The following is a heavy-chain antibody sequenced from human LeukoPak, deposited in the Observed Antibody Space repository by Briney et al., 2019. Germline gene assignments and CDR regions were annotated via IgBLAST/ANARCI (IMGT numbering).Heavy chain of an antibody. J-gene: IGHJ4*02. CDR1: GFTFSDYY. Sequence: PGGSLRLSCAASGFTFSDYYMSWIRQAPGKGLEWVSYISSSGSTIYYADSVKGRFTISRDNAKNSLYLQMNSLRAEDTAVYYCARYEWELLRAQDYWGQGTLVTVSS. V-gene: IGHV3-11*04. D-gene: IGHD1-26*01. CDR3: ARYEWELLRAQDY. CDR2: ISSSGSTI.